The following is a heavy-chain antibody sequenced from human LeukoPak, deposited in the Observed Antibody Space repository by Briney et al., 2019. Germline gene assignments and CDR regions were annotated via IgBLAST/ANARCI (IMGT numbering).Heavy chain of an antibody. CDR1: GFTVSSNY. J-gene: IGHJ6*02. D-gene: IGHD2-21*02. V-gene: IGHV3-66*01. CDR3: ARDLVVTARYYYYGMDV. CDR2: IYSGGST. Sequence: SGGSRRLSGAASGFTVSSNYMSWFRQSPGKGLDWFSVIYSGGSTYYADYVKGRFTISRDNSKNTLYIQMNSLRAEDTAVYSCARDLVVTARYYYYGMDVWGQGTTVTVSS.